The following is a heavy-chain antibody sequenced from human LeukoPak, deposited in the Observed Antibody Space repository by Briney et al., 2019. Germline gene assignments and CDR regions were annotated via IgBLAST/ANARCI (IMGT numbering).Heavy chain of an antibody. Sequence: ASVKVSCKASGYTFTSYYMHWVRQAPGQGLEWMGIINPSGGSTSYAQKFQGRVTMTRDTSTSTVYMELSSLRSEDTPVYYCARDGVDTAMVTWGLGVATGMDVWGQGTTVTVSS. J-gene: IGHJ6*02. CDR3: ARDGVDTAMVTWGLGVATGMDV. V-gene: IGHV1-46*01. CDR1: GYTFTSYY. CDR2: INPSGGST. D-gene: IGHD5-18*01.